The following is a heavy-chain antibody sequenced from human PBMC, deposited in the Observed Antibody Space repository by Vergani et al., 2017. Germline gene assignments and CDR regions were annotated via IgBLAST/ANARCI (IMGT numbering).Heavy chain of an antibody. CDR1: GGTFSSYA. CDR3: ARAPYYGAGSYSSYYLDY. V-gene: IGHV1-69*17. Sequence: QVQLVQSGAEVKKPGSSVKVSCKASGGTFSSYAISWVRQAPGQGLEWMGGIIPIFGIANYAQKFQGRVTITAAKSTSTAYMELSSLRSEDTAVYYCARAPYYGAGSYSSYYLDYWDQGTLVTVSS. J-gene: IGHJ4*02. D-gene: IGHD3-10*01. CDR2: IIPIFGIA.